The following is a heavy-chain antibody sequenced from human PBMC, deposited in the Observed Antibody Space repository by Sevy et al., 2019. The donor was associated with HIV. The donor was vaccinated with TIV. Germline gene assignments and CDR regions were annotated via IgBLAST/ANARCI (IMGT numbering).Heavy chain of an antibody. D-gene: IGHD3-22*01. Sequence: GGSLRLSCAASGFTFDTYTMNWVRQAPGKGLEWVSSISFSSSYIYYADSVKGRFTISRDNAKSSLYLQMNSLRADDTAVYYCARVVSSPGYYDIAGYGDEAFDIWGQGTMVTVSS. CDR3: ARVVSSPGYYDIAGYGDEAFDI. CDR2: ISFSSSYI. J-gene: IGHJ3*02. CDR1: GFTFDTYT. V-gene: IGHV3-21*01.